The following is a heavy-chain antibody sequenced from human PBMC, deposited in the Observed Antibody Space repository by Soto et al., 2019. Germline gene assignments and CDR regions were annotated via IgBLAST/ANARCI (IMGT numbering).Heavy chain of an antibody. V-gene: IGHV1-46*01. D-gene: IGHD3-22*01. CDR2: IKPSGGIT. CDR1: GYTFTSYY. CDR3: ARDSSGYYHNSFDP. Sequence: QVQLVQSGAEVKKPGASVKVSCKASGYTFTSYYMHWVRQATGQGLEWMGIIKPSGGITSYAQKFQGRVTMTRDTSTSTVYMELSRLRSEDTAVYYCARDSSGYYHNSFDPSGQGTLVTVS. J-gene: IGHJ5*02.